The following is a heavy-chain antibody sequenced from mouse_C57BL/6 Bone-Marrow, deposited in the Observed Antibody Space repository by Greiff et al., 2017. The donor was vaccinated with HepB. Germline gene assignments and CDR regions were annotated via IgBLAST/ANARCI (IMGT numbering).Heavy chain of an antibody. CDR1: GFTFSSYT. CDR3: ARDAFYYYPFAY. Sequence: EVQGVESGGGLVKPGGSLKLSCAASGFTFSSYTMSWVRQTPEKRLEWVATISGGGGNTYYPDSVKGRFAISRDNAKNTLYLQMSSLRSEDTALYYCARDAFYYYPFAYWGQGTLVTVSA. D-gene: IGHD1-1*01. CDR2: ISGGGGNT. J-gene: IGHJ3*01. V-gene: IGHV5-9*01.